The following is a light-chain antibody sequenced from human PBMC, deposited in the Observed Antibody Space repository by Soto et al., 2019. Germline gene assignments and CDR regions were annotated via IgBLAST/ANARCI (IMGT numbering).Light chain of an antibody. V-gene: IGKV1-12*01. CDR2: GSS. CDR3: QQANSFPLT. J-gene: IGKJ4*01. Sequence: DIQMTQSPSSVSASVGDRVTITCRASQDVNENLAWYQQKLGQAPNLLIYGSSSLRSGVPSRFSGGGSGTDFTITISRLQPEDFAPYYCQQANSFPLTFGVGTRVEIK. CDR1: QDVNEN.